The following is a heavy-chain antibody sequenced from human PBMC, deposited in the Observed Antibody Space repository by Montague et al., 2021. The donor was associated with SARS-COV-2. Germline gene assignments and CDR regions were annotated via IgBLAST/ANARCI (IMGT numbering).Heavy chain of an antibody. Sequence: SETLSLTCTVSGDSISYFYWSWIRQPAGKGLEWIGRVSASGSTNYNPSLNSRVTMSVDTSKKQFSLRLSPVTAADTAVYYCARDVVAAPGTFDYWGQGTLVTVSS. CDR1: GDSISYFY. V-gene: IGHV4-4*07. D-gene: IGHD6-13*01. CDR3: ARDVVAAPGTFDY. CDR2: VSASGST. J-gene: IGHJ4*02.